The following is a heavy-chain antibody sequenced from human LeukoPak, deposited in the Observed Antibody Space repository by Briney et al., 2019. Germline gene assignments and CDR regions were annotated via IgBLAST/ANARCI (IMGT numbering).Heavy chain of an antibody. CDR2: LSDTGDNK. Sequence: PGGSLRLSCAASGFIFSNYAMTWVRQAPGKGLEWVSALSDTGDNKYYADSVKGRFTILRDNSKNTLYLQMNSLRAEDTALYYCAKAYGSGSYKFDFWGQGTLVTVSS. D-gene: IGHD3-10*01. CDR3: AKAYGSGSYKFDF. J-gene: IGHJ4*02. V-gene: IGHV3-23*01. CDR1: GFIFSNYA.